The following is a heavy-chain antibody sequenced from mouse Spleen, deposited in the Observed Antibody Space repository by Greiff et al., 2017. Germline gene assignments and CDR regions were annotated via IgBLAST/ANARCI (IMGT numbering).Heavy chain of an antibody. D-gene: IGHD2-4*01. J-gene: IGHJ3*01. Sequence: QVQLQQSGPGLVAPSQSLSITCTVSGFSLTSYGVHWVRQPPGKGLEWLGVIWAGGSTNYNSALMSRLSISKDNSKSQVFLKMNSLQTDDTAMYYCARDNYDYFSWFAYWGQGTLVTVSA. CDR1: GFSLTSYG. V-gene: IGHV2-9*02. CDR3: ARDNYDYFSWFAY. CDR2: IWAGGST.